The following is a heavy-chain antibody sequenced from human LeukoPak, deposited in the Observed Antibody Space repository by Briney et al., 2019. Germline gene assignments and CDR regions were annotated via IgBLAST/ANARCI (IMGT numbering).Heavy chain of an antibody. D-gene: IGHD5-18*01. CDR2: IYSGGRT. J-gene: IGHJ4*02. V-gene: IGHV3-53*01. CDR1: GFTVSGNY. CDR3: ARVYSYGAPPPFFDY. Sequence: PGESLRLSCAASGFTVSGNYMSWVRQAPGKGLEWVSVIYSGGRTHYADSVKGRFTISRDNAKNSLYLQMNSLRAEDTAVYYCARVYSYGAPPPFFDYWGQGTLVTVSS.